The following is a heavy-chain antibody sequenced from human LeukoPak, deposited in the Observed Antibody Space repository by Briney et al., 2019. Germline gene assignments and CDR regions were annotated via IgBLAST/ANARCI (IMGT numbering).Heavy chain of an antibody. D-gene: IGHD5-18*01. CDR1: GYTFTGYY. CDR2: INPNSGGT. Sequence: GASVKVSCETSGYTFTGYYMHWVRQAPGQGLEWMGWINPNSGGTNYAQKFQGWVTMTRDTSISTAYMELSRLRSDDTAVYYCARAGDTAMVNPLGYWGQGTLVTVSS. J-gene: IGHJ4*02. V-gene: IGHV1-2*04. CDR3: ARAGDTAMVNPLGY.